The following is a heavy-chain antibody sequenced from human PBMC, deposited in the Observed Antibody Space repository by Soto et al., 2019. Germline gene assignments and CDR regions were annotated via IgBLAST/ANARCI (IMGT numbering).Heavy chain of an antibody. Sequence: EVQLVESGGTLVQPGGSLRLSCEASGFTFSDYWMSWVRQAPGKGLEWVANIKPDGSVGYYVDSVKGRFTISRDNAKNSLFLQMHSLRAGDTAIYYCARAVKLAVPAATGYFDFWGQGTLVTVSS. J-gene: IGHJ4*02. CDR1: GFTFSDYW. D-gene: IGHD6-13*01. CDR2: IKPDGSVG. V-gene: IGHV3-7*01. CDR3: ARAVKLAVPAATGYFDF.